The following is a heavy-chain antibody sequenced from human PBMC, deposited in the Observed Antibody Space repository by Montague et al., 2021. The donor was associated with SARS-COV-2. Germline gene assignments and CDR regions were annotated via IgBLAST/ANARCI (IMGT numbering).Heavy chain of an antibody. V-gene: IGHV4-39*01. D-gene: IGHD3-3*01. CDR2: IYYSGST. Sequence: SETLSLTCTVSGGSISSSSYYWGWIRQPPGKGLEWIGSIYYSGSTYYNPSLKNRVTISVDTSKNQFSLKLSSVTAADTAVYYCARHGLAGITIFGVVTPRGGFDIWGQGTMVTVSS. CDR3: ARHGLAGITIFGVVTPRGGFDI. J-gene: IGHJ3*02. CDR1: GGSISSSSYY.